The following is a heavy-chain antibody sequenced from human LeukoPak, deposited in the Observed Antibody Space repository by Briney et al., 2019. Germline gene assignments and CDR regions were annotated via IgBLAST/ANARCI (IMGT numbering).Heavy chain of an antibody. Sequence: GGSLRLSCAASGFTFSSFEMNWVRQAPGKGLEWVSYISGSGTNIYYSDSVKGRFTISRDNAKNSLSLQMNSLRAEDTAIYYCAREAVPGGRGDTFDIWGQGTMVTVSS. V-gene: IGHV3-48*03. CDR2: ISGSGTNI. D-gene: IGHD6-19*01. J-gene: IGHJ3*02. CDR3: AREAVPGGRGDTFDI. CDR1: GFTFSSFE.